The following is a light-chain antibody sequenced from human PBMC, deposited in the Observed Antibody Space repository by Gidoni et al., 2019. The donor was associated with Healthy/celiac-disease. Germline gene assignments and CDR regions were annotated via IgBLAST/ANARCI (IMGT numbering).Light chain of an antibody. CDR1: QGISSY. J-gene: IGKJ2*04. CDR3: QQRNSYPRCS. V-gene: IGKV1-9*01. CDR2: AAS. Sequence: DIHLHQPPSFLSASVGDRVTISCRASQGISSYLAWYQQKPGKAPKLLIYAASTRQTGIPARFSGSGSGTEFTLTISSLEPEDFAAYYCQQRNSYPRCSFGQGTKLEIK.